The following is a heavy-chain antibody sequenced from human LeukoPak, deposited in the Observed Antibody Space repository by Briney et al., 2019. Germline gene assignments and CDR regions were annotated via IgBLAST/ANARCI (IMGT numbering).Heavy chain of an antibody. J-gene: IGHJ4*02. Sequence: GGSLRLSCAASGFTFSSYGMHWVRQAPGKGLEWVAVISYDGSNKYYADSVKGRFTISRDNSKNTLYLQMNSLRAEDTAVYYCASSGYSSSWYVVYWGQGTLVTVSS. CDR3: ASSGYSSSWYVVY. D-gene: IGHD6-13*01. CDR2: ISYDGSNK. CDR1: GFTFSSYG. V-gene: IGHV3-30*03.